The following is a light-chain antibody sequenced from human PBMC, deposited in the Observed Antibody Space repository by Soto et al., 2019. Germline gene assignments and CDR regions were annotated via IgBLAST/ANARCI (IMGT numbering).Light chain of an antibody. V-gene: IGKV3-20*01. CDR1: QTVRNNY. CDR3: QQFSSYPLT. Sequence: EFVLTQSPGTLSLSPGERATLSCRGSQTVRNNYLAWYQQKPGQAPRLLIYDASSRATGIPDRFSGGGSGTDFTLTISSLEPEDFAVYYCQQFSSYPLTFGGGTKVDIK. CDR2: DAS. J-gene: IGKJ4*01.